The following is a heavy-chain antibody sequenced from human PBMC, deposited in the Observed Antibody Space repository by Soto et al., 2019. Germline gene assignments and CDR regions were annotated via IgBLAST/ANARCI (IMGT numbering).Heavy chain of an antibody. V-gene: IGHV3-48*01. CDR2: ISSSSSTI. D-gene: IGHD3-22*01. Sequence: GGSLRLSCAASGFTFSSYSMNWVRQAPGKGLEWVSYISSSSSTIYYADSVKGRFTISRDNAKNSLYLQMNSLRAEDTAVYYCAKGLYYYDSSGYYWRQGTLVTVSS. CDR3: AKGLYYYDSSGYY. CDR1: GFTFSSYS. J-gene: IGHJ4*02.